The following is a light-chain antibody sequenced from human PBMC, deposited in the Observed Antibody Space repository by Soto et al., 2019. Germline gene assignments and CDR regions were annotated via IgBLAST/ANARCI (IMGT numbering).Light chain of an antibody. J-gene: IGKJ1*01. V-gene: IGKV1-5*01. CDR2: YAY. CDR1: QSISSW. Sequence: DIQMTQSPSTLSASVGDRVTITCRASQSISSWLAWYEQKPGKAPKLLIYYAYSLESGVPSRFSGLGSGTKFSLIFRSLQPDDFGTDYCQQYSTYSQWMYGQGTKVKIK. CDR3: QQYSTYSQWM.